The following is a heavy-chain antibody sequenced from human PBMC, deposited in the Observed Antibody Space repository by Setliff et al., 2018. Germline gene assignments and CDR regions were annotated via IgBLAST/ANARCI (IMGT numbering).Heavy chain of an antibody. CDR2: IYPGGSHT. CDR3: ARLGRNNSAPPGDY. D-gene: IGHD6-25*01. J-gene: IGHJ4*02. CDR1: GYSFPSYW. V-gene: IGHV5-51*01. Sequence: PGESLTISCKASGYSFPSYWIGWVRQVPGKGLEWMGIIYPGGSHTRYSPSFQGQVTISADKSILTAFLQWTYLKASDSAMYYCARLGRNNSAPPGDYWGQGTLVTV.